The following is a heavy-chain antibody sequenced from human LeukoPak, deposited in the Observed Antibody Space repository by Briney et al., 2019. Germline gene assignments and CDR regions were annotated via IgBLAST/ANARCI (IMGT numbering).Heavy chain of an antibody. D-gene: IGHD3-10*01. Sequence: PGGSLRLSCTASGFSFSGHWMHWARQLPGKGLVWVSRISPTGSSTSYADSVKGRFTVSRDNSENTLYLQMNGLTAEDTAMYYCARDSYQDYYGRFDPWGQGTLVIVSS. CDR1: GFSFSGHW. J-gene: IGHJ5*02. CDR2: ISPTGSST. CDR3: ARDSYQDYYGRFDP. V-gene: IGHV3-74*01.